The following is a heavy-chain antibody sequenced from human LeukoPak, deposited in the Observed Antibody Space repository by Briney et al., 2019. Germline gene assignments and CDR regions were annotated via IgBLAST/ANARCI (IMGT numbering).Heavy chain of an antibody. Sequence: GGSLRLSCAASGFTFSSYWMHWVRQAPGKGLVWVSRINTDGSSTSYADSVKGRFTISRDNAKNTLYLQMNSLRAEDTALYYCTKDRGEGLYADAFDIWGQGTPVTVSS. CDR2: INTDGSST. D-gene: IGHD2/OR15-2a*01. CDR1: GFTFSSYW. CDR3: TKDRGEGLYADAFDI. V-gene: IGHV3-74*01. J-gene: IGHJ3*02.